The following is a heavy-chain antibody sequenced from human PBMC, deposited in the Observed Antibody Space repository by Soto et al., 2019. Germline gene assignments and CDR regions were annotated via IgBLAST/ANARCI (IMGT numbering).Heavy chain of an antibody. CDR3: PWLSRSLDPYTSNT. D-gene: IGHD5-12*01. CDR2: IKIKAAVGPI. Sequence: GGSLRLSCAASGFTFRDAGMNWVRQSPGQAREWGGRIKIKAAVGPIEYASPVNGRFTISRDDSRETCYLQMDSLKSEDTAIYYCPWLSRSLDPYTSNTWGQGTPVTVSS. CDR1: GFTFRDAG. J-gene: IGHJ5*02. V-gene: IGHV3-15*01.